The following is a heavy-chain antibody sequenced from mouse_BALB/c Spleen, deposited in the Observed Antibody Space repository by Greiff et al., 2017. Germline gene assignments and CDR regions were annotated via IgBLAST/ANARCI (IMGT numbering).Heavy chain of an antibody. CDR3: ARGDYDGAMDY. Sequence: EVQLQESGAELVKPGASVKLSCTASGFNIKDTYMHWVKQRPEQGLEWIGRIDPANGNTKYDPKFQGKATITADTSSNTAYLQLSSLTSEDTAVYYCARGDYDGAMDYWGQGTSVTGSS. CDR2: IDPANGNT. V-gene: IGHV14-3*02. J-gene: IGHJ4*01. CDR1: GFNIKDTY. D-gene: IGHD2-4*01.